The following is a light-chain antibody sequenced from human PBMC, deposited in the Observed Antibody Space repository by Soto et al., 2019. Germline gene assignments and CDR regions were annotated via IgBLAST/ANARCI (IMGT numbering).Light chain of an antibody. J-gene: IGLJ2*01. CDR2: LNTDGSH. CDR1: SWHSGYA. CDR3: QTWGTGIV. Sequence: QLVLTQSPSASASLGASVKLTCTLSSWHSGYAIAWHQQRPEKGPRYWLTLNTDGSHNRGDGIPDRFSGSSSGAERYLTISSLQSEDEADYYCQTWGTGIVFGGGTKVTVL. V-gene: IGLV4-69*01.